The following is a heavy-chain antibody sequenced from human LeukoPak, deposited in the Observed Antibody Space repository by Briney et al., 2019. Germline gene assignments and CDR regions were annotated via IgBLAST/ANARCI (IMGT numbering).Heavy chain of an antibody. J-gene: IGHJ6*02. CDR1: GFTFSHAW. D-gene: IGHD2-2*01. Sequence: GGSLRLSCAASGFTFSHAWMNWVRQAPGKGLEWVGRLKSRTEGGTTNYAAPVKGRFTISRDDSKDTLYLQMNSLKTEDTAVYYCATSFIPATVSKYNYGLDVWGQGTAVTVS. V-gene: IGHV3-15*01. CDR2: LKSRTEGGTT. CDR3: ATSFIPATVSKYNYGLDV.